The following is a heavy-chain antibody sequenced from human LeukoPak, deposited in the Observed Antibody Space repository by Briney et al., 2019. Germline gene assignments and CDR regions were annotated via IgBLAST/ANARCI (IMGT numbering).Heavy chain of an antibody. D-gene: IGHD3-10*02. Sequence: GGSLRLSCVASGFTFEEYGMSWVRQAPGKGLEWVSGISLNGGATGYADSVKGRFTISRDNAKNSLYLQMNSLRAEDTAVYYCAELGITMIGGVWGKGTTVTISS. J-gene: IGHJ6*04. V-gene: IGHV3-20*04. CDR2: ISLNGGAT. CDR3: AELGITMIGGV. CDR1: GFTFEEYG.